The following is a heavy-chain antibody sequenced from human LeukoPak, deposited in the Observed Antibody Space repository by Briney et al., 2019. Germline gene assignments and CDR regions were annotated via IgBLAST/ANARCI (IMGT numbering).Heavy chain of an antibody. CDR2: INPNSGGT. Sequence: ASVKVSCKASGYTFTGYYMHWVRQAPGQGLEWMGWINPNSGGTNYAQKFQGRVTMTRDTSISTAYMELSRLRSDDTAVYYCERSAGDLAGYWGQGTLVTVSS. V-gene: IGHV1-2*02. J-gene: IGHJ4*02. CDR1: GYTFTGYY. D-gene: IGHD2-21*02. CDR3: ERSAGDLAGY.